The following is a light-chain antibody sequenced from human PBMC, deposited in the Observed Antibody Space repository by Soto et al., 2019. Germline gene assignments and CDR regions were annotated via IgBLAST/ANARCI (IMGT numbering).Light chain of an antibody. CDR1: QRVSRSY. CDR3: QQRCKRPGA. J-gene: IGKJ1*01. CDR2: NAS. V-gene: IGKV3D-20*02. Sequence: TQAPGTLSVSPGVRATLACMVSQRVSRSYLAAYQQKPGQAPRVLIINASSGAPRIPARLSGRGSGADFSLTISSLEPGDLAAYFRQQRCKRPGAFGQGTKVDIK.